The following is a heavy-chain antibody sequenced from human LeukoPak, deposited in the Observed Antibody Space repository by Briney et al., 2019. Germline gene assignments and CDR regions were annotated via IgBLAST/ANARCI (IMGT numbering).Heavy chain of an antibody. CDR3: ARYAFVVVPAAHWSFDY. D-gene: IGHD2-2*01. CDR1: GGSISSGDYY. Sequence: NTSQTLSLTCTVSGGSISSGDYYWRWIRQPPGKGLERIGYIYYSGSTYYNPSLKSRVTISVDTSKNQFSLKLSSVTAADTAVYYCARYAFVVVPAAHWSFDYWGQGTLVTVSS. CDR2: IYYSGST. V-gene: IGHV4-30-4*08. J-gene: IGHJ4*02.